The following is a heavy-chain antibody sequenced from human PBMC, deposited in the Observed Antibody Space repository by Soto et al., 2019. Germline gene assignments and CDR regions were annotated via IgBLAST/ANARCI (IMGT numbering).Heavy chain of an antibody. CDR3: AKAITVGLYRPFDC. CDR1: GYTFINYY. V-gene: IGHV1-2*02. Sequence: ASVKVSCKASGYTFINYYMHWVRQAPGQGFEWMGRISPNSGGTNYAQKFQGRLTISRDKSRNTLFLQMNSLRAEDTAVYYCAKAITVGLYRPFDCWGQGTLVTVSS. J-gene: IGHJ4*02. D-gene: IGHD6-19*01. CDR2: ISPNSGGT.